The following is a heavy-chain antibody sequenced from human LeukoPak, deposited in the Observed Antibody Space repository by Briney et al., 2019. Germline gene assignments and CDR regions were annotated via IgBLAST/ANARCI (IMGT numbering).Heavy chain of an antibody. CDR1: GGSISSSSYY. J-gene: IGHJ4*02. D-gene: IGHD6-19*01. CDR3: ARLSLGVAGLFDY. V-gene: IGHV4-39*07. Sequence: PSETLSLTCTVSGGSISSSSYYWGWIRQPPGKGLEWIGSIYYSGSTNYNPSLKSRVTISVDTSKIQFSLKLSSVTAADTAVYYCARLSLGVAGLFDYWGQGTLVTVSS. CDR2: IYYSGST.